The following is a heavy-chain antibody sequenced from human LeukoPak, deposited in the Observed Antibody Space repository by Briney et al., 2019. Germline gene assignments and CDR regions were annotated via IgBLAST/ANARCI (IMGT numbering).Heavy chain of an antibody. CDR1: GGSISSYY. CDR2: IYYSGST. V-gene: IGHV4-59*08. D-gene: IGHD5-12*01. Sequence: SETLSLTRTVSGGSISSYYWSWIRQPPGKGLEWIGYIYYSGSTNYNPSLKSRVTISVDTSKNQFSLKLSSVTAADTAVYYCARAYGGSYFDYWGQGTLVTVSS. CDR3: ARAYGGSYFDY. J-gene: IGHJ4*02.